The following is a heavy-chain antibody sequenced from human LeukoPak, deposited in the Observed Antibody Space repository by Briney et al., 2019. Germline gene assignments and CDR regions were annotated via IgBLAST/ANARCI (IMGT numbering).Heavy chain of an antibody. CDR3: ARAIWELRNAWFDP. CDR2: ISAYNGNS. Sequence: PAASVKVSCKASGYTFSTYGITWVRQAPGQGLEWMGWISAYNGNSNYAQKFQGRVTITADESTSTAYMELSSLRSKDTAVYYCARAIWELRNAWFDPWGQGTLVTVSS. CDR1: GYTFSTYG. D-gene: IGHD1-26*01. J-gene: IGHJ5*02. V-gene: IGHV1-18*01.